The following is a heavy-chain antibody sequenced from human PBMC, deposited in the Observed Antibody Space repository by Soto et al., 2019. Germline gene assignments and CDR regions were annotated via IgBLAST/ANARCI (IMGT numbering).Heavy chain of an antibody. CDR1: GGSISSYY. Sequence: SETLSLTCTVSGGSISSYYWSWIRQPPGKGLEWIGYIYYSGSTNYNPSLKSRVTISVDTSKNQFSLKLSSVTAADTAVYYCARSDYGDFPFDYWGQGTLVTVSS. D-gene: IGHD4-17*01. CDR2: IYYSGST. J-gene: IGHJ4*02. V-gene: IGHV4-59*01. CDR3: ARSDYGDFPFDY.